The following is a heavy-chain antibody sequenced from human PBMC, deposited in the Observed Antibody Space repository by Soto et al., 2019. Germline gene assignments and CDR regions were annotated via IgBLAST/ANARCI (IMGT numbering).Heavy chain of an antibody. V-gene: IGHV3-23*01. D-gene: IGHD4-17*01. CDR1: GFTFSSYA. CDR2: ISGSGGST. J-gene: IGHJ6*02. Sequence: GESLKISCAASGFTFSSYAMSWVRQAPGKGLEWVSAISGSGGSTYYEYSVKGRFTISRDNSKNTLYLQMNSLRAEDTSVYYCAKGSRDGDYYYYYGMDVWGQGTTVTVSS. CDR3: AKGSRDGDYYYYYGMDV.